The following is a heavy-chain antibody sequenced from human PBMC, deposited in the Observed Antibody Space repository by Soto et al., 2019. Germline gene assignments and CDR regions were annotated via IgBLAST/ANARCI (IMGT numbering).Heavy chain of an antibody. J-gene: IGHJ6*02. CDR1: GYTFTTYG. Sequence: QVQLVQSGAEVKKPGASVKVSCKASGYTFTTYGISWVRQAAGQGLEWMGWISSYNDNTNYAQKLQGRVTMTTDTSTSTAYMELRSLRSDDTAVYYCARDRFYAGLGRFSDGYSPPRYYGMDVWGQGTTVTVSS. V-gene: IGHV1-18*01. CDR3: ARDRFYAGLGRFSDGYSPPRYYGMDV. CDR2: ISSYNDNT. D-gene: IGHD5-18*01.